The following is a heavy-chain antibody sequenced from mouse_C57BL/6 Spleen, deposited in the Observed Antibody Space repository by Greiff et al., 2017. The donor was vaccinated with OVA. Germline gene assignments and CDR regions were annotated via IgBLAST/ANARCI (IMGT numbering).Heavy chain of an antibody. CDR1: GYTFTSYG. CDR2: IYPRSGNT. Sequence: QVQLQQSGAELARPGASVKLSCKASGYTFTSYGISWVKQRTGQGLEWIGEIYPRSGNTYYNEKFKGKATLTADKSSSTAYMELRSLTSEDSAVYFCARRGYDYYYCDYWGQGTTLTVSS. V-gene: IGHV1-81*01. D-gene: IGHD2-4*01. CDR3: ARRGYDYYYCDY. J-gene: IGHJ2*01.